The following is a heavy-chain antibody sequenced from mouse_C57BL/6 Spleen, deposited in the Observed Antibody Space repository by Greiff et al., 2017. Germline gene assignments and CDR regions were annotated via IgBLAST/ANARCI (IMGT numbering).Heavy chain of an antibody. V-gene: IGHV1-61*01. CDR1: GYTFTSYW. Sequence: QVQLQQPGAELVRPGSSVKLSCKASGYTFTSYWMAWVKQRPGQGLEWIGNIYPSDSETHYNQKFKDKATLTVDKSSSTAYMQLSSLTSEDSAVYYCARSYYYGSAFDYWGQGTTLTVSS. CDR2: IYPSDSET. CDR3: ARSYYYGSAFDY. J-gene: IGHJ2*01. D-gene: IGHD1-1*01.